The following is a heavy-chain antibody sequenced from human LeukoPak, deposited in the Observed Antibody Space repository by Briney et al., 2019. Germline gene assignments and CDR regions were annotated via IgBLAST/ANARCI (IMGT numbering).Heavy chain of an antibody. CDR2: IYYSGST. D-gene: IGHD6-13*01. CDR1: GFTFSSYS. V-gene: IGHV4-59*01. CDR3: ARSGYSSSWYDY. Sequence: GSLRLSCAASGFTFSSYSMDWIRQPPGKGLEWIGYIYYSGSTNYNPSLKSRVTISVDTSKNQFSLKLSSVTAADTAVYYCARSGYSSSWYDYWGQGTLVTVSS. J-gene: IGHJ4*02.